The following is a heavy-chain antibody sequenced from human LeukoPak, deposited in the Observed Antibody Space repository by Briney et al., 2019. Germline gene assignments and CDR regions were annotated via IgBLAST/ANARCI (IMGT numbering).Heavy chain of an antibody. Sequence: GGSLRLSCAASGFTFSSYCLHWVRQAPGKGLVWVSRISRDGSSTTYADSVKGRFTISRDNAKNTLYLQMNSLRAEDTAVYYCATCPGYFDYWGQGTLVTVSS. V-gene: IGHV3-74*01. CDR1: GFTFSSYC. CDR2: ISRDGSST. D-gene: IGHD2-2*01. J-gene: IGHJ4*02. CDR3: ATCPGYFDY.